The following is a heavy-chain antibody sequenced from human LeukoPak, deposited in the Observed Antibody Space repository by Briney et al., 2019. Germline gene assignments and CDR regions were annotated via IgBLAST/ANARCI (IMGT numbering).Heavy chain of an antibody. CDR1: GGSISSSSYY. CDR2: IYYSGST. D-gene: IGHD5-24*01. Sequence: KPSETLSLTCTVSGGSISSSSYYWGWIRQPPGKGLEWIGSIYYSGSTYYNPSLKSRVTISVDTSKNQFSLKLSSVTAADTAVYYCARVREGWLQLMDNWFDPWGQGTLVTVSS. J-gene: IGHJ5*02. CDR3: ARVREGWLQLMDNWFDP. V-gene: IGHV4-39*07.